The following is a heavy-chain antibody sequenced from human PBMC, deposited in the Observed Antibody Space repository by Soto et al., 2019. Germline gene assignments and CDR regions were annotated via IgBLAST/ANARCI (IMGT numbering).Heavy chain of an antibody. Sequence: SETLSLTCTVSSGSVSSGSYYWSWIRQPPGKGLEWIGYIYNSRATSYNPSLKSRVSVSVDTSKNQFSLKLSSVTAADTAVYYCARLHEALDFWGQGTLVTVSS. CDR1: SGSVSSGSYY. CDR2: IYNSRAT. D-gene: IGHD4-4*01. J-gene: IGHJ4*02. V-gene: IGHV4-61*01. CDR3: ARLHEALDF.